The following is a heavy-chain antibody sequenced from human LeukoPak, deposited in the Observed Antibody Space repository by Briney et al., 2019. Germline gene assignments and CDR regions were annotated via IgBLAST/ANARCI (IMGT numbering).Heavy chain of an antibody. CDR1: GYTFTGYY. CDR3: AANTAMVFRPYYFDY. J-gene: IGHJ4*02. V-gene: IGHV1-2*02. CDR2: INPNSGGT. D-gene: IGHD5-18*01. Sequence: ASVKVSCKASGYTFTGYYMHWVRQAPGKGLEWMGWINPNSGGTNYAQKFQGRVTMTRDTSISTAYMELSRLRSDDTAVYYCAANTAMVFRPYYFDYWGQGTLVTVSS.